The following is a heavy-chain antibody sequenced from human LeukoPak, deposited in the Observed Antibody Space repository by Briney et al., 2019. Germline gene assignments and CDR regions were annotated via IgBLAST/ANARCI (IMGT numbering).Heavy chain of an antibody. V-gene: IGHV3-23*01. D-gene: IGHD6-19*01. CDR2: ISGSGGST. Sequence: GGSLRLSCAASGFTFSSYAMSWVRQAPGKGLEWVSAISGSGGSTYYADSVKGRFTISRDNSKNTLHLQMNSLRADDTAVYYCARIGVAGANSDYWGQGTLVTVSS. CDR1: GFTFSSYA. J-gene: IGHJ4*02. CDR3: ARIGVAGANSDY.